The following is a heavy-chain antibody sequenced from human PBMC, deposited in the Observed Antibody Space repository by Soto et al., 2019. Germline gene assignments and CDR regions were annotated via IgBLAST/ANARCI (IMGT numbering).Heavy chain of an antibody. D-gene: IGHD3-9*01. CDR1: AGSISSYS. Sequence: SETLSLTCTVSAGSISSYSWSWIRQPPGKGLEWIGYIYYSGRTNYNPSLKSRVTISVDTSKKQISLKLTSVTAADTAVYYCASGGWTYDVLTGYYLWGQGTMVTVSS. CDR3: ASGGWTYDVLTGYYL. CDR2: IYYSGRT. V-gene: IGHV4-59*01. J-gene: IGHJ3*01.